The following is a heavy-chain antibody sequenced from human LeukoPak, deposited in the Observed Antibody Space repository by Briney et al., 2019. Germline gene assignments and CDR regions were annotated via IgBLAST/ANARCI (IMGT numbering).Heavy chain of an antibody. CDR3: AKGGPYSGYDYYFDY. J-gene: IGHJ4*02. CDR2: ISYDGSNK. Sequence: PGRSLRLSCAASGFTFSSYGMHWVRQAPGKGLEWVAVISYDGSNKYYADSVKGRFTISRDNSKNTLYLQMNSLRAGDTAVYYCAKGGPYSGYDYYFDYWGQGTLVTVSS. D-gene: IGHD5-12*01. CDR1: GFTFSSYG. V-gene: IGHV3-30*18.